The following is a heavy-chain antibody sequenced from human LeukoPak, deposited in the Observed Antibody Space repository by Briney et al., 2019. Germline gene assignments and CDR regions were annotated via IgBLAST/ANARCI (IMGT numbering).Heavy chain of an antibody. CDR1: GFTFSSYG. V-gene: IGHV3-30*18. CDR3: AKDRSGRYFDY. J-gene: IGHJ4*02. Sequence: PGGSLRLSCAASGFTFSSYGMHWVRQAPGKGLEWVAVISYDGSNKYYADSVKGRFTISRDNSKNTLYLQMNSLRAEDTAVCYCAKDRSGRYFDYWGQGTLVTVSS. D-gene: IGHD3-3*01. CDR2: ISYDGSNK.